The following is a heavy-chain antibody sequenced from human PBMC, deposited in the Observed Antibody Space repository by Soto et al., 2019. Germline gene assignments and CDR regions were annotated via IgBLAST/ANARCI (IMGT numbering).Heavy chain of an antibody. V-gene: IGHV4-4*07. CDR3: ARLYDFWSGYRWFDP. J-gene: IGHJ5*02. D-gene: IGHD3-3*01. CDR2: IYTSGST. CDR1: GGSISTYY. Sequence: SETLSLTCTVSGGSISTYYWNWIRQPAGKGLEWIGRIYTSGSTNYNPSLKSRVTMSVDTSKNRFSLKLSSVTAADTAVYYCARLYDFWSGYRWFDPWGQGTLVTVSS.